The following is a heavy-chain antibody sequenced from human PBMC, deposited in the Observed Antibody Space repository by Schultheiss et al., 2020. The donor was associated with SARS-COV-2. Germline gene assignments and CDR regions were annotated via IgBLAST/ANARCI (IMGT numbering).Heavy chain of an antibody. Sequence: SETLSLTCTVSGGSISSYYWTWIRQPPGKGLEWVGYIYYSGSTNYNPSLKSRVTFSVDTSKNQFSLKVTSVTAADTAVYYCARLHGDYFDRNWFDPWGQGILVTVFS. CDR2: IYYSGST. V-gene: IGHV4-59*08. D-gene: IGHD4-17*01. CDR1: GGSISSYY. J-gene: IGHJ5*02. CDR3: ARLHGDYFDRNWFDP.